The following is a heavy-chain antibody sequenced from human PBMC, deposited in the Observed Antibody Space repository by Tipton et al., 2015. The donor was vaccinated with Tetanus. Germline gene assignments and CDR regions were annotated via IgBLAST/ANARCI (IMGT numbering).Heavy chain of an antibody. CDR1: GGSISSYY. CDR3: ARSLGGIPYRLFDYQYYYGMDV. Sequence: TLSLTCTVSGGSISSYYWSWIRQPPGKGLEWIGYIYYSGSTNYNPSLKSRVTISVDTSKNQFSLKLSSVTAADTAVYYCARSLGGIPYRLFDYQYYYGMDVWGQGTTVTVSS. J-gene: IGHJ6*02. V-gene: IGHV4-59*01. D-gene: IGHD3-16*02. CDR2: IYYSGST.